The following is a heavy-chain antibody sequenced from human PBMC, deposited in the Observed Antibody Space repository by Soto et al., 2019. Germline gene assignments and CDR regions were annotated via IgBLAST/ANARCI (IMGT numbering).Heavy chain of an antibody. CDR3: ARDATENNWNYSKQNYYYYYYMDV. Sequence: QVQLVESGGGVVQPGRSLRLSCAASGFSFSSYGMHWVRQAPGKGLEWVAVIWYDGSKKYYADSVKGRFTISRDNSKNTLYLQMNSLRDEDTAVYYCARDATENNWNYSKQNYYYYYYMDVWGKGTAVTVSS. V-gene: IGHV3-33*01. J-gene: IGHJ6*03. D-gene: IGHD1-7*01. CDR1: GFSFSSYG. CDR2: IWYDGSKK.